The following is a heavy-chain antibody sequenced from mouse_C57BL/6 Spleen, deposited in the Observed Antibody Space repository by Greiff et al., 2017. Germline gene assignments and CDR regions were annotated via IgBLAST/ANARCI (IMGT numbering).Heavy chain of an antibody. D-gene: IGHD2-4*01. CDR1: GFTFSDYG. CDR2: ISSGSSTI. Sequence: EVKLVESGGGLVKPGGSLKLSCAASGFTFSDYGMHWVRQAPEKGLEWVAYISSGSSTIYYADTVKGRFTISRDNAKNTLFLQMTSLRSEDTAMYYCARGDYDRGPYAMDYWGQGTSVTVSS. V-gene: IGHV5-17*01. CDR3: ARGDYDRGPYAMDY. J-gene: IGHJ4*01.